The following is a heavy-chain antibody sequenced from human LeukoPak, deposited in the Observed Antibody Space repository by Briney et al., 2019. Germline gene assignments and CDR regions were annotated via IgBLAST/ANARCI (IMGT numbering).Heavy chain of an antibody. D-gene: IGHD3-10*02. CDR3: ARNVALPVYYYYGMDV. CDR1: GGSISSGGYY. Sequence: SETLSLTCTVSGGSISSGGYYWSWIRQHPGKGLEWIGYIHYSGSTYYNPSLKSRVTISVDTSKNQFSLKLSSVTAADTAVYYCARNVALPVYYYYGMDVWGKGTTVTVSS. V-gene: IGHV4-31*03. CDR2: IHYSGST. J-gene: IGHJ6*04.